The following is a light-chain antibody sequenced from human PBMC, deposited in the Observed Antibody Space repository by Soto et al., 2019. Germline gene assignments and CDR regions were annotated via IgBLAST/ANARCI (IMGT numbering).Light chain of an antibody. J-gene: IGKJ1*01. CDR1: QAIRTD. CDR2: KAS. V-gene: IGKV1-5*03. CDR3: QQYNGFSRT. Sequence: IQLTQSPSSLSASVGDRATITCRASQAIRTDLGWYQQKPGKAPKLLIYKASSLETGVPPRFTGSGSGTEFTLTISSLQVDDFATYYCQQYNGFSRTFGQGTKVDIK.